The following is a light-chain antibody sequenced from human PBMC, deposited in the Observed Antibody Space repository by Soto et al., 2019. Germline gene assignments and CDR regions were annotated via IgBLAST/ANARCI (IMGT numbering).Light chain of an antibody. Sequence: QLVLTQPPSVSGAPGQRVTISCTGSSSNIGAGYDVHWYQQLPGTAPKLLIYGNNNRPSGVPDRFSGSKSGTSASLAITGLQAEDEADYYCQSFDNTLSGSGVFGGGTQLTVL. CDR1: SSNIGAGYD. V-gene: IGLV1-40*01. J-gene: IGLJ2*01. CDR3: QSFDNTLSGSGV. CDR2: GNN.